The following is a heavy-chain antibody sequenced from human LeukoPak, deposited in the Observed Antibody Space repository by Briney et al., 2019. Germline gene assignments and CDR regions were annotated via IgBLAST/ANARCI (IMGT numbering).Heavy chain of an antibody. Sequence: SVKVSCKASGGTFSSYAISWVRQAPGQGLEWMGGIIPIFGTANYAQKFQGRVTITTDESTSTAYMELSSLRSEDTAVYYCAGSIWFGEFNAEVVFDYWVQGTLVTVSS. CDR1: GGTFSSYA. CDR2: IIPIFGTA. D-gene: IGHD3-10*01. V-gene: IGHV1-69*05. J-gene: IGHJ4*02. CDR3: AGSIWFGEFNAEVVFDY.